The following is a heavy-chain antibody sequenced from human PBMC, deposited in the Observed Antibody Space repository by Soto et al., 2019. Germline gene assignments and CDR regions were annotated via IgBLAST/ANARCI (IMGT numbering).Heavy chain of an antibody. J-gene: IGHJ6*02. CDR3: ARDQVGATTGYYYYGMDV. V-gene: IGHV3-23*01. CDR2: ISGSGGST. Sequence: PGGSLRLSCAASGFTFSSYAMSWVRQAPGKGLEWVSAISGSGGSTYYADSVKGRFTISRDNSKNTLYLQMNSLRAEDTAVYYCARDQVGATTGYYYYGMDVWGQGTTVTVSS. CDR1: GFTFSSYA. D-gene: IGHD1-26*01.